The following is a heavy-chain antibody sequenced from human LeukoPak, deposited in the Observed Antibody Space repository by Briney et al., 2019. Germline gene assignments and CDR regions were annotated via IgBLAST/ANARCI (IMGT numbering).Heavy chain of an antibody. Sequence: SEPLSLTCTVSGGSISSYYWSWIRQPPGKGLEWIGYIYYSGSTNYNPSLKSRVTISVDTSKNQFSLKLSSVTAADTAVYYCARDGGLNTNFDYWGQGTLVTVSS. CDR2: IYYSGST. CDR1: GGSISSYY. CDR3: ARDGGLNTNFDY. D-gene: IGHD2-15*01. V-gene: IGHV4-59*12. J-gene: IGHJ4*02.